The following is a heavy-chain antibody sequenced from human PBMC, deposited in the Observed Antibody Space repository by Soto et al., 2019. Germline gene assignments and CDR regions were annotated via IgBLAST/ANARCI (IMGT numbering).Heavy chain of an antibody. D-gene: IGHD3-16*01. CDR1: GGSISSGGYY. CDR3: ARERTHGGVVFDY. J-gene: IGHJ4*02. CDR2: IYYSGST. V-gene: IGHV4-31*03. Sequence: SDTLSLTCTVSGGSISSGGYYWSWIRQHPGKGLEWIGYIYYSGSTYYNPSLKSRVTISVDTSKNQFSLKLSSVTAADTAVYYCARERTHGGVVFDYWGQGTLVTVSS.